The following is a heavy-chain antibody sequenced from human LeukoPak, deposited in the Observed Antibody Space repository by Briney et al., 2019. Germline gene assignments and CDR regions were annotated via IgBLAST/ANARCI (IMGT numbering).Heavy chain of an antibody. CDR2: ISSSSSYV. V-gene: IGHV3-21*01. Sequence: GGSLRLPCAASGFTFSSYTMNWVSQAPGKGLEWVSSISSSSSYVYYADSLKGRFTISRDNAKNSLYLQMNSLRAEDTAVYYCARDQRYGDYQDYWGQGTLVTVSS. D-gene: IGHD4-17*01. J-gene: IGHJ4*02. CDR1: GFTFSSYT. CDR3: ARDQRYGDYQDY.